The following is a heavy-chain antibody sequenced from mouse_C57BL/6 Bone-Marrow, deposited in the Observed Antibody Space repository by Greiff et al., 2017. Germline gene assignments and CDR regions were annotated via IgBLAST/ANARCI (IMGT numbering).Heavy chain of an antibody. D-gene: IGHD2-1*01. CDR1: GFSLTSYG. V-gene: IGHV2-5*01. CDR2: IWRGGST. J-gene: IGHJ2*01. CDR3: AKNNGYGNYVNYFDY. Sequence: VKVVESGPGLVQPSQSLSITCTVSGFSLTSYGVHWVRQSPGKGLEWLGVIWRGGSTDYNAAFMSRLSITKDNSKSQVFFKMNSLQADDTAIYYCAKNNGYGNYVNYFDYWGQGTTLTVSS.